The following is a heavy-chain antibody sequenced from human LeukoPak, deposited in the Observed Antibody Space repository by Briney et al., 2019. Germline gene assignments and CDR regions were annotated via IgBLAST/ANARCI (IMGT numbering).Heavy chain of an antibody. CDR3: ARDLEYSSSSAIRGWFDP. CDR1: GGTFSSYA. D-gene: IGHD6-6*01. Sequence: ASVKVSCKASGGTFSSYAISWVRQAPGQGLEWMGRIIPIFGTANYAQKFQGRVTITTDESTSTAYMELSSRRSEDTAVYYCARDLEYSSSSAIRGWFDPWGQGTLVTVSS. J-gene: IGHJ5*02. V-gene: IGHV1-69*05. CDR2: IIPIFGTA.